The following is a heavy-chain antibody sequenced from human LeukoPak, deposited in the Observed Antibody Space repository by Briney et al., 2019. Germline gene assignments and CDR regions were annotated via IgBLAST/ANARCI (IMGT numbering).Heavy chain of an antibody. D-gene: IGHD1-26*01. J-gene: IGHJ3*02. CDR3: ARDRRVEWEPSGSAFDI. CDR2: INWNGGST. V-gene: IGHV3-20*04. Sequence: PGGSLRLFCAASGFTFDDYGLSWVRQAPGKGLEWVSGINWNGGSTGYADSVKGRFTISRDNAKNSLYLQMNSLRAEDTAVYYCARDRRVEWEPSGSAFDIWGQGTMVTVSS. CDR1: GFTFDDYG.